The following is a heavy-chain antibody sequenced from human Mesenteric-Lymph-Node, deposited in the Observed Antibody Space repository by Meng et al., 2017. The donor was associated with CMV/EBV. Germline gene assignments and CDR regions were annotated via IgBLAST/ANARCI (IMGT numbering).Heavy chain of an antibody. CDR2: IRPNSGGT. D-gene: IGHD3-3*01. CDR1: GYTFTDYY. J-gene: IGHJ6*02. CDR3: ARDLLGPASPWSGHRDFYYYGMDV. Sequence: ASVKVSCKTSGYTFTDYYLHWVRQAPGQGPEWLGWIRPNSGGTKYTQKFQGRVTMTRDTSISTAYMELSRLRSDDTAVYYCARDLLGPASPWSGHRDFYYYGMDVWGQGTTVTVSS. V-gene: IGHV1-2*02.